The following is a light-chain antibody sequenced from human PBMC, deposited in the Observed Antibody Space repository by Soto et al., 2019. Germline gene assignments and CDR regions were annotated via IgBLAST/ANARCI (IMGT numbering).Light chain of an antibody. V-gene: IGKV3-20*01. Sequence: EIVLTQSPGTLSLSPGERATLSCRASQSISANYLAWYQQEPGQAPRLLIYDASSRATGIPDRFSGSGSGTDFSLTISRLEPEDFAVYYCHQYGSSPWTFGQGTKVEIK. CDR2: DAS. CDR3: HQYGSSPWT. J-gene: IGKJ1*01. CDR1: QSISANY.